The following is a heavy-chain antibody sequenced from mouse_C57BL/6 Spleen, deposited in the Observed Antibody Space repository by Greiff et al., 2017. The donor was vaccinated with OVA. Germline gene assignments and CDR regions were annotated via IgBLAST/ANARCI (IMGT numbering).Heavy chain of an antibody. V-gene: IGHV1-55*01. CDR2: IYPGSGST. Sequence: VQLQQPGAELVKPGASVKMSCKASGSTFTSYWITWVKQRPGQGLEWIGDIYPGSGSTHYNEKFKSKATLTVDTSSSTAYMQLSSLTSEDSAVYYCARYAITTVYFDDWGQGTTLTVSS. CDR3: ARYAITTVYFDD. D-gene: IGHD1-1*01. J-gene: IGHJ2*01. CDR1: GSTFTSYW.